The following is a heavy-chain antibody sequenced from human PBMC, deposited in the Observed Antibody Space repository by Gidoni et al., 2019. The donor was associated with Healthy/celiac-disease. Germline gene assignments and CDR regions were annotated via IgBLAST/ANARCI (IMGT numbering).Heavy chain of an antibody. J-gene: IGHJ3*02. CDR2: IYHSGST. CDR3: AGAMITFGGVIVTGAFDI. CDR1: VGSISSSNW. D-gene: IGHD3-16*02. V-gene: IGHV4-4*02. Sequence: QVQLQDSGPGLVKPSGTLSLTGAVLVGSISSSNWGGWVRQPPGKGLWWIGEIYHSGSTNDNPSLKSRVTISVDKSKNQFSLKLSSVTAADTAVYYCAGAMITFGGVIVTGAFDIWGQGTMVTVSS.